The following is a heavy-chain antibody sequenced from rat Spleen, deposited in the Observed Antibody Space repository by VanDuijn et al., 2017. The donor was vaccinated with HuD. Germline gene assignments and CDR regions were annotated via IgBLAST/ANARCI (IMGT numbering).Heavy chain of an antibody. J-gene: IGHJ2*01. CDR1: GFSLTSYH. D-gene: IGHD1-2*01. Sequence: QVQLKESGPGLVQPSQTLSLTCTVSGFSLTSYHVSWVRQPPGKGLEWIAAISSGGSTAYNSLLKSRLSISRDTSKSQVFLKMNSLQTEDTATYYCARDQGYHSSRSGDYWGQGVMVTVSS. CDR2: ISSGGST. CDR3: ARDQGYHSSRSGDY. V-gene: IGHV2S12*01.